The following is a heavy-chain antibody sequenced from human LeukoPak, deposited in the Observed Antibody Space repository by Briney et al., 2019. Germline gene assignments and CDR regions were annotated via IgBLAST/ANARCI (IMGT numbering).Heavy chain of an antibody. CDR3: ARDPVGYDSSGYYSNWFDP. D-gene: IGHD3-22*01. CDR1: GYTFTGYY. V-gene: IGHV1-2*02. J-gene: IGHJ5*02. Sequence: ASVKVSCKASGYTFTGYYMHWVRQAPGQGLEWMGWINPNSGGTNYAQKFQGRVTMTRDTSISTAYMELSRLRSDDTAVYYCARDPVGYDSSGYYSNWFDPWGQGTLVTVSS. CDR2: INPNSGGT.